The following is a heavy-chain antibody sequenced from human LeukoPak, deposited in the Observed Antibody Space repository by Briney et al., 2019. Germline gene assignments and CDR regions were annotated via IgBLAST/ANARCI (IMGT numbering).Heavy chain of an antibody. CDR3: ARERRGYDY. J-gene: IGHJ4*02. V-gene: IGHV3-53*01. CDR2: IYSGGTT. Sequence: PGGSLRLSCEATGFSVSSNYMSWVRQAPGKGLEWVSVIYSGGTTYYADSVKGRFTISRDNSKNTLYLQMNSLRAEDTAVYYCARERRGYDYWGQGTLVTVSS. D-gene: IGHD3-22*01. CDR1: GFSVSSNY.